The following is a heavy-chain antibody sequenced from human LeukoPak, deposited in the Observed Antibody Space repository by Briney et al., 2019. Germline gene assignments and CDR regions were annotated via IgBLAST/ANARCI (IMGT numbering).Heavy chain of an antibody. CDR2: IYSGGNT. Sequence: GGSLRLSCAASGFTFSSYSMNWVRQAPGKGLEWVSVIYSGGNTYYADSVKGRFTISRDNSKNTLYLQMNSLRAEDTAVYYCARDKGPHYDSGYKYDGMDVWGQGTTVTVSS. V-gene: IGHV3-53*01. CDR1: GFTFSSYS. J-gene: IGHJ6*02. CDR3: ARDKGPHYDSGYKYDGMDV. D-gene: IGHD3-10*01.